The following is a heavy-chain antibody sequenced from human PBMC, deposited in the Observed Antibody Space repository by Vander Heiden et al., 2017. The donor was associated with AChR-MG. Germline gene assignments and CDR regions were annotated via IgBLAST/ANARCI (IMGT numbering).Heavy chain of an antibody. CDR1: GGSFSGYY. D-gene: IGHD2-15*01. V-gene: IGHV4-34*01. CDR2: INHSGST. J-gene: IGHJ4*02. CDR3: ARAANSIDDSLGDFDY. Sequence: QVQLQQWGAGLLKPSETLSLTCAAYGGSFSGYYWSWIRQPPGKGLEWIGEINHSGSTNYNPSLKSRVTISVDTSKNQFSLKLSSVTAADTAVYYCARAANSIDDSLGDFDYWGQGTLVTVSS.